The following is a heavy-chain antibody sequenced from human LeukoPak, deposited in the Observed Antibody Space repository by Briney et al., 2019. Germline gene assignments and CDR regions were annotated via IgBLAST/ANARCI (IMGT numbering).Heavy chain of an antibody. CDR1: GFTFSSYW. J-gene: IGHJ6*03. V-gene: IGHV3-74*01. D-gene: IGHD3-10*01. Sequence: GGSLILSCAASGFTFSSYWMHWVRQAPGKGLVWVSRITSDGSSTSYADSVKGRFTISRDNAKNTLYLQMNSLRAEDTAVYYCARGRVTMVRGDYYYYMDVWGKGTTVTVSS. CDR2: ITSDGSST. CDR3: ARGRVTMVRGDYYYYMDV.